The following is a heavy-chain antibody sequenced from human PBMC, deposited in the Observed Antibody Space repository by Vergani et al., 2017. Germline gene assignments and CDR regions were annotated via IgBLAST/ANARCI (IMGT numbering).Heavy chain of an antibody. V-gene: IGHV3-30*02. CDR2: IRYDGRNK. CDR3: AKDIGSITMVRGVTDY. Sequence: QVQLVESGGGVVQPGGSLRLSCAASGFTFSSYGMHWVRQAPGKGLEWGAFIRYDGRNKYYADSVKGRFTIARDNSKNTLYLQMKSLRAEDTALYYCAKDIGSITMVRGVTDYWGQGTLVTVSS. J-gene: IGHJ4*02. D-gene: IGHD3-10*01. CDR1: GFTFSSYG.